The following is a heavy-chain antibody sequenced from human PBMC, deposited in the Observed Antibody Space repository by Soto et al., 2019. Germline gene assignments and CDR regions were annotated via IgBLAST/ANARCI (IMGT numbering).Heavy chain of an antibody. CDR2: IRGSGGST. Sequence: PGGSLSLSCAASGFTFSSYAMSWVRQAPGKGLEGVSAIRGSGGSTYYADSVEGRVTISRDNSKNTLYLQMNSLRAEDTAVYYCAKDLRAGSGSYYNKFYYYYYGMDVWGKGTTVTVSS. J-gene: IGHJ6*04. D-gene: IGHD3-10*01. V-gene: IGHV3-23*01. CDR3: AKDLRAGSGSYYNKFYYYYYGMDV. CDR1: GFTFSSYA.